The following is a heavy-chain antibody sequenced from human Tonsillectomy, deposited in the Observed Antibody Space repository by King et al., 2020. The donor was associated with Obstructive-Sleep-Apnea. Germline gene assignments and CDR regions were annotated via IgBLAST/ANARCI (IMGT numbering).Heavy chain of an antibody. V-gene: IGHV3-30*18. D-gene: IGHD3-10*01. Sequence: VQLVESGGGVVQPGRSLRLSCVASGFTFSSYGMHWVRQAPGKGLEWVALISYDGSIKDFADSVKGRFSISRDNSKNTLYLQMNSLRAEDTAGYYCAKDVMVRGVIDYGMDVWGQGTAVTVSS. CDR2: ISYDGSIK. J-gene: IGHJ6*02. CDR1: GFTFSSYG. CDR3: AKDVMVRGVIDYGMDV.